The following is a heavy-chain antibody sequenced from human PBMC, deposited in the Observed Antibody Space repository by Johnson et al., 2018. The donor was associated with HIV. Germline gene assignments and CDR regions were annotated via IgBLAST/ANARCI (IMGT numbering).Heavy chain of an antibody. CDR1: GFTFDDHG. V-gene: IGHV3-20*04. Sequence: MQLVESGGGVVQPGGSLRLSCAASGFTFDDHGMSWVRQAPGKGLEWVSGINWNGGSTGYADSVKGRFTISRDNSKNTLYLQMNSLRGGDTAMYYCARSPGKDYGGNSGGCNVWGQGTMVTVSS. J-gene: IGHJ3*01. D-gene: IGHD4-23*01. CDR2: INWNGGST. CDR3: ARSPGKDYGGNSGGCNV.